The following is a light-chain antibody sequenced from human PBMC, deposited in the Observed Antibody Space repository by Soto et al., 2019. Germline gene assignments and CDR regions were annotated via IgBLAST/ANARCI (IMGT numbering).Light chain of an antibody. V-gene: IGKV1-39*01. CDR2: AAS. CDR3: QQSYSTPRT. J-gene: IGKJ5*01. CDR1: QSISSY. Sequence: DIQMTQSPSSLSASVVDRDTITCRASQSISSYLNWYQQKPGKAPKLLIYAASSLQSGVPSRFSGSGSGTDFTLTISSLQPEDFATYYCQQSYSTPRTFGQGTRLEIK.